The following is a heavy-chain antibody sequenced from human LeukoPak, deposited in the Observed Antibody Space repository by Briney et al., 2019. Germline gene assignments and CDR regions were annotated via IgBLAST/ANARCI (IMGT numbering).Heavy chain of an antibody. Sequence: PGGSLRLSCAASGFTFSSYAMHWVRQAPGKGLEWVAVISYDGSNKYYADSVKGRFTISRDNSKNTLYLQMNSLRAEDTAVYYCARVSDDSSGYYDAFDIWGQGTMVTVSS. CDR2: ISYDGSNK. D-gene: IGHD3-22*01. CDR1: GFTFSSYA. V-gene: IGHV3-30*04. J-gene: IGHJ3*02. CDR3: ARVSDDSSGYYDAFDI.